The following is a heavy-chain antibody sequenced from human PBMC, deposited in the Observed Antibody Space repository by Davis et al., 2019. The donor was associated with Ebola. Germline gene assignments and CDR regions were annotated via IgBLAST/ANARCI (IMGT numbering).Heavy chain of an antibody. CDR1: GFTFHEYA. J-gene: IGHJ3*01. D-gene: IGHD5-24*01. Sequence: PGGSLRLSCAASGFTFHEYAMAWVRQAPGKGLEWVSTISSSGDTTYHADSMRGRFTISRDNSQNTVYLQMNALRAGYTAVYYCARRFGYNIRDGFDVWGQGTLLTVSS. V-gene: IGHV3-23*01. CDR3: ARRFGYNIRDGFDV. CDR2: ISSSGDTT.